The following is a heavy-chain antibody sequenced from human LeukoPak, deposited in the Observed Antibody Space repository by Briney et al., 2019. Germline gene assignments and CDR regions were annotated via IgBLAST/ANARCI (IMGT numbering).Heavy chain of an antibody. CDR3: ARLKAWFGELLPYYFDY. J-gene: IGHJ4*02. Sequence: PGGSLRLSCAASGFTFSSYWMSWVRQAPGKGLGWVANIKQDGSEKYYVDSVKGRFTISRDNAKNSLYLQMNSLRAEDTAVYYCARLKAWFGELLPYYFDYWGQGTLVTVSS. CDR1: GFTFSSYW. D-gene: IGHD3-10*01. CDR2: IKQDGSEK. V-gene: IGHV3-7*03.